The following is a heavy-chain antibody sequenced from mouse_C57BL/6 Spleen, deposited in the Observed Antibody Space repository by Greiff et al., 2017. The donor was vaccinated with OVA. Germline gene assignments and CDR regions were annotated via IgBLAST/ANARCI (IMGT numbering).Heavy chain of an antibody. Sequence: VQLQQSGAELVKPGASVKVSCKASGYTFTSYWMHWVKQRPGQGLEWIGRIHPSDSDTNYNQKFKGKATLTVDKSSSTAYMHLSSLTSEDSAAYYCAIGGSSDEDYDVWGTGTTVTVSS. J-gene: IGHJ1*03. CDR3: AIGGSSDEDYDV. D-gene: IGHD1-1*01. CDR2: IHPSDSDT. V-gene: IGHV1-74*01. CDR1: GYTFTSYW.